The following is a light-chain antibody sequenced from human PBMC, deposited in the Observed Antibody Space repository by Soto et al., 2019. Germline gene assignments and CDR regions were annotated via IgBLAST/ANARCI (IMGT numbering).Light chain of an antibody. CDR1: SSNIGAGYD. Sequence: QSVLTQPPSVSGAPGKRVTISFTGSSSNIGAGYDVHWYQHLPGTAPKLLIYGNSNRPSGVPDRFSGSKSGTSASLAITGLQDEDETDYYCQSYDSSMSGSEVVLGGGTKHTVL. J-gene: IGLJ2*01. CDR3: QSYDSSMSGSEVV. V-gene: IGLV1-40*01. CDR2: GNS.